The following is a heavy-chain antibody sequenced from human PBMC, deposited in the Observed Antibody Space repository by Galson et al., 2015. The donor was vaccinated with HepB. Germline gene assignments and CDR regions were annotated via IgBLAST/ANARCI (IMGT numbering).Heavy chain of an antibody. Sequence: SLRLSCAASGFTFSSYGMHWVRQAPGKGLEWVAFIRYDGSNKYYADSVKGRFTISRDNSKNTLYLQMNSLRAEDTAVYYCAKDVTYYYDSSVGYWGQGTLVTVSS. CDR1: GFTFSSYG. J-gene: IGHJ4*02. V-gene: IGHV3-30*02. CDR3: AKDVTYYYDSSVGY. CDR2: IRYDGSNK. D-gene: IGHD3-22*01.